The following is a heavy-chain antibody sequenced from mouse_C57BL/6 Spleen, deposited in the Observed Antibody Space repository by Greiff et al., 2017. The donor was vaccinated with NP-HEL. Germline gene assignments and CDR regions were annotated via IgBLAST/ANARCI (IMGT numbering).Heavy chain of an antibody. CDR1: GYTFTDYE. Sequence: QVQLKESGAELVRPGASVTLSCKASGYTFTDYEMHWVKQTPVHGLEWIGAIDPETGGTAYNQKFKGKAILTADKSSSTAYMELRSLTSEDSAVYYCTSDYDGYFDVWGTGTTVTVSS. CDR2: IDPETGGT. CDR3: TSDYDGYFDV. J-gene: IGHJ1*03. D-gene: IGHD2-4*01. V-gene: IGHV1-15*01.